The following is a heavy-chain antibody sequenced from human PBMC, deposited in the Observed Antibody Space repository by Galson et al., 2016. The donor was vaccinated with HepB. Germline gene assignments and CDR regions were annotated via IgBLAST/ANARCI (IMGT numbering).Heavy chain of an antibody. Sequence: SETLSLTCTVSGGSISRSAYYWGWIRQPPGKGLEWIGSIHYSGSTFYYTSLKSRVTISVDTSKNQFSLNLRSVTAADTAVYYCARHSGVSSVTYQGIDYWGQGTLVTVSS. J-gene: IGHJ4*02. CDR2: IHYSGST. V-gene: IGHV4-39*01. D-gene: IGHD1-26*01. CDR1: GGSISRSAYY. CDR3: ARHSGVSSVTYQGIDY.